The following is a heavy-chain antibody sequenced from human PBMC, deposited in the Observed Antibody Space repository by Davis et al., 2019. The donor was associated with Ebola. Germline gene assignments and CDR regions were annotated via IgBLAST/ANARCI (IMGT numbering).Heavy chain of an antibody. Sequence: PSETLSLTCTVSGGSLSSYYWSWIRQPPGKGLEWIGYIYNIGSTTYNPSLKSRVTMSVDTSKNQFSLKLTSVTAADTAVYYCARGVLLGDNWFDPWGQGTLVTVSS. V-gene: IGHV4-59*12. D-gene: IGHD2-21*01. CDR1: GGSLSSYY. CDR3: ARGVLLGDNWFDP. CDR2: IYNIGST. J-gene: IGHJ5*02.